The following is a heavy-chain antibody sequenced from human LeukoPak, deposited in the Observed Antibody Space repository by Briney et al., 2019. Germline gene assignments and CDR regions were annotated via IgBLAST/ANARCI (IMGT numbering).Heavy chain of an antibody. D-gene: IGHD5-24*01. Sequence: SETLSLTCTVSGGSISSGVYYWAWIHQPPWKGLEWIGSIFYSGSTYYNPSLRSRVTISVDTSKNQFSLKLSSVTAADSAVYYCARAEDGYQIDYWGQGTLVTVSS. V-gene: IGHV4-39*07. J-gene: IGHJ4*02. CDR1: GGSISSGVYY. CDR2: IFYSGST. CDR3: ARAEDGYQIDY.